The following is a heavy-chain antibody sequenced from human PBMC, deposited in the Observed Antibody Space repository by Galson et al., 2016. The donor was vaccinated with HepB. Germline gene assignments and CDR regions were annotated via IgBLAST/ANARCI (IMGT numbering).Heavy chain of an antibody. CDR2: INAATGNT. CDR3: ARDGAPHWGSVWYGPFDF. CDR1: GYAFTTYT. V-gene: IGHV1-3*01. J-gene: IGHJ3*01. Sequence: SVKISCKASGYAFTTYTLHWVRQAPGQRPEWLGWINAATGNTKYSESFQDRVTSTRDTSANTVYMELGRLRLEDTAVDYCARDGAPHWGSVWYGPFDFWGQGTVVTVSS. D-gene: IGHD6-19*01.